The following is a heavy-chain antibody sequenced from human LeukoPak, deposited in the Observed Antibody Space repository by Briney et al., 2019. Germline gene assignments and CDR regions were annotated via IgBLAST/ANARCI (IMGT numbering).Heavy chain of an antibody. CDR1: GGSISSYY. V-gene: IGHV4-4*07. CDR2: IYTSGST. CDR3: ARVFDYGDESPGYYYGMDV. Sequence: SETLSLTCTVSGGSISSYYWSWIRQPAGKGLEWIGRIYTSGSTYYNPSLKSRVTISVDTSKNQFSLKLSSVTAADTAVYYCARVFDYGDESPGYYYGMDVWGQGTTVTVSS. J-gene: IGHJ6*02. D-gene: IGHD4-17*01.